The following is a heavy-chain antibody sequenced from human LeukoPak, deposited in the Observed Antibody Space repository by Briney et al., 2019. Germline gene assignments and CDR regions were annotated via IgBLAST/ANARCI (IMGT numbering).Heavy chain of an antibody. CDR2: INPNSGGT. V-gene: IGHV1-2*02. D-gene: IGHD3-10*01. Sequence: GASVKVSCKASGGTFSSYAISWVRQAPGQGLEWMGWINPNSGGTNYAQKFQGRVTMTRDTSISTAYMELSRLRSDDTAVYYCARGWFGEFAADYWGQGTLVTVSS. J-gene: IGHJ4*02. CDR3: ARGWFGEFAADY. CDR1: GGTFSSYA.